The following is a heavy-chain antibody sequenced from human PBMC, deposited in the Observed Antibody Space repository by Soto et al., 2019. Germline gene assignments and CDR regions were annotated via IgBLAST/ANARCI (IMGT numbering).Heavy chain of an antibody. Sequence: QVQLVESGGGVVQPGRSLRLSCAASGIILSNYAMHWVRQAPGKGLEWVAVISSDGKNKYYADSVKGRFSISRDTSKNAMYLQVNSLRIEDTAVYYWAGGTPIISGTTGGYWGQGTLVTVSS. V-gene: IGHV3-30*04. D-gene: IGHD1-20*01. CDR1: GIILSNYA. J-gene: IGHJ4*02. CDR3: AGGTPIISGTTGGY. CDR2: ISSDGKNK.